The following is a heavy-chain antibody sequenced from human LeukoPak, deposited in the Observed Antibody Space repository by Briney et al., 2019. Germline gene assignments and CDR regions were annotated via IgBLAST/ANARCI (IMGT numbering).Heavy chain of an antibody. V-gene: IGHV4-4*09. CDR2: IYTSGST. J-gene: IGHJ5*02. CDR1: GGSISSYY. CDR3: ASHRRSSSFFRHHKKYNWFDP. Sequence: SETLSLTCTVSGGSISSYYWSWIRQPPGKGLEWIEYIYTSGSTNYNPSLKSRVTISVDTSKNQFSLKLSSVTAADTAVYYCASHRRSSSFFRHHKKYNWFDPWGQGTLVAVSS. D-gene: IGHD6-6*01.